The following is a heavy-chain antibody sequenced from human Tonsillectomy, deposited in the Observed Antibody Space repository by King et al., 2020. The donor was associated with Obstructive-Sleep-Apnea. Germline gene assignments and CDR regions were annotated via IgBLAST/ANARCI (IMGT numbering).Heavy chain of an antibody. D-gene: IGHD6-19*01. Sequence: VQLVESGGGLVQPGRSLRLSCAAFGFTFDDYGMHLVRQAPGKGLEWVSGINWNSESISYAGSVKGRMTISRDNAKNSLYLQVNSLRAEDTALYYCVKDKNSGWYVDYFDYWGQGTLVTVSS. CDR3: VKDKNSGWYVDYFDY. V-gene: IGHV3-9*01. CDR2: INWNSESI. J-gene: IGHJ4*02. CDR1: GFTFDDYG.